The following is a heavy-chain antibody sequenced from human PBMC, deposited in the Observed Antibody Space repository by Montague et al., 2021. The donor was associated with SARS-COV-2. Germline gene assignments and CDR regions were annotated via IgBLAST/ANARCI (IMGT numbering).Heavy chain of an antibody. J-gene: IGHJ6*02. CDR1: GFTFSDYY. D-gene: IGHD5-18*01. CDR2: ISSSSYT. Sequence: SLRLSCAASGFTFSDYYMSWIRQAPGKGLEWVSYISSSSYTNYADSVKGRFTISRDNANNSPYLQMNSLRAEDTAGYYCARSVDTAMVPVYYYYYGMDVWGQGTTVTVSS. CDR3: ARSVDTAMVPVYYYYYGMDV. V-gene: IGHV3-11*06.